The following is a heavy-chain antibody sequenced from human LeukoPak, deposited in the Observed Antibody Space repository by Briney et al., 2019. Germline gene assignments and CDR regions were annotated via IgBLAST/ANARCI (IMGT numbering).Heavy chain of an antibody. D-gene: IGHD3-10*01. Sequence: PGGSLRLSCAASGFTFSSYSMNWVRQAPGKGLEWVSSISSSSSYIYYADSVKGRFTISRDNAKNSLYLQMNSLRAEDTAVHYCARGLKGMVRGVPYYYYYMDVWGKGTTVTISS. CDR2: ISSSSSYI. CDR3: ARGLKGMVRGVPYYYYYMDV. CDR1: GFTFSSYS. V-gene: IGHV3-21*01. J-gene: IGHJ6*03.